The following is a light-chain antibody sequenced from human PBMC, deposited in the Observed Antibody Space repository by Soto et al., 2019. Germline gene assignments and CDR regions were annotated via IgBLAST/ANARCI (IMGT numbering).Light chain of an antibody. CDR2: DAS. J-gene: IGKJ3*01. CDR3: QRCYNTPFS. V-gene: IGKV1-39*01. Sequence: DIQMTQSPSSLSASVGDRVTITCRASQSISSYLHWYQQKPGKAPKFLISDASSLESGVPSRFSGSGSGTDFTLTINNLQPEDFATYYCQRCYNTPFSFSPGTNVDIK. CDR1: QSISSY.